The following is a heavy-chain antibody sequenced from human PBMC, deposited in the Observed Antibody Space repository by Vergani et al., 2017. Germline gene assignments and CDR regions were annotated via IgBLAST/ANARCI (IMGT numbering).Heavy chain of an antibody. CDR1: GFTFSSYW. J-gene: IGHJ4*02. Sequence: EVQLVESGGGLVQPGGSLRLSCAASGFTFSSYWMHWVRQAPGKGLVWVSRINSDGSSTSYADSVKGRFTISRDNAKNTLYLQMNSLRAEDTAVYYGAKAEVVAATTLTFDYWGQGTLVTVSS. CDR2: INSDGSST. D-gene: IGHD2-15*01. V-gene: IGHV3-74*01. CDR3: AKAEVVAATTLTFDY.